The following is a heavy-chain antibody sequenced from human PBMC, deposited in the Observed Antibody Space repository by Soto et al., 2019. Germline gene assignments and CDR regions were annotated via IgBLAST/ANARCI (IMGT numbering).Heavy chain of an antibody. Sequence: GGSLRLSCAASGFTFSSYAVSWVRQAPGKGLEWVSSISGSGGSTYYADSVKGRFTISRDNSKNTLSLQMNSLRAEDTAVYYCAKVYYYDSSGKTFDYWGQGTLVTVSS. V-gene: IGHV3-23*01. J-gene: IGHJ4*02. CDR2: ISGSGGST. CDR3: AKVYYYDSSGKTFDY. D-gene: IGHD3-22*01. CDR1: GFTFSSYA.